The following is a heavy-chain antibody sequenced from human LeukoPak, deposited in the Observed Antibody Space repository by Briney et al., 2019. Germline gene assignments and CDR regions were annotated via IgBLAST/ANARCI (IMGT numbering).Heavy chain of an antibody. J-gene: IGHJ6*03. V-gene: IGHV1-46*01. CDR3: ARGPSITMVRGGQWYYYMDV. Sequence: ASVKVSCKASGYTFTTYYVHWVRQAPGQGLEWMGIINPSGDSTTYAQKFRGRLTMTRDMSTSTVYMELSSLRSEDTAVYYCARGPSITMVRGGQWYYYMDVWGKGTTVTISS. CDR2: INPSGDST. D-gene: IGHD3-10*01. CDR1: GYTFTTYY.